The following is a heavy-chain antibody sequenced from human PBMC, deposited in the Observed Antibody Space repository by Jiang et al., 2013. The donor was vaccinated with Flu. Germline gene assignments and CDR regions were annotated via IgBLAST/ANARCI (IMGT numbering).Heavy chain of an antibody. CDR3: ARVSSGMAGTLSDY. V-gene: IGHV1-18*01. Sequence: SGAEVKKPGASVKVSCKASGYTFSSYGISWVRQAPGQGLEWMGWISAYNGNTNYAQKFQGRVTMTTDTSTSTAHMELRSLTSDDTAVYYCARVSSGMAGTLSDYWGQGTLVTVSS. CDR1: GYTFSSYG. J-gene: IGHJ4*02. D-gene: IGHD5-24*01. CDR2: ISAYNGNT.